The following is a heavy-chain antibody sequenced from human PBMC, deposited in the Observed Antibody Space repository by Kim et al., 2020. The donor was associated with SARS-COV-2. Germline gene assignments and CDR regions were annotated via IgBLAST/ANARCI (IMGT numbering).Heavy chain of an antibody. Sequence: GGSLRLSCVASGFTFSTYAMTWVRQAPGKGLEWVSVVGGSGASTYYADPVKGRFTISRDNSKNTLYVEMNSLRAEDTAVYYCARAYCTGATCSEIDNWGQGTLVAVSS. CDR3: ARAYCTGATCSEIDN. CDR1: GFTFSTYA. J-gene: IGHJ4*02. V-gene: IGHV3-23*01. D-gene: IGHD2-15*01. CDR2: VGGSGAST.